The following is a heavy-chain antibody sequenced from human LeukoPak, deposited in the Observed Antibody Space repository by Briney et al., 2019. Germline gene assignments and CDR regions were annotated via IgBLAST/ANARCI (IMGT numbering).Heavy chain of an antibody. D-gene: IGHD3-10*01. V-gene: IGHV3-15*01. J-gene: IGHJ6*03. CDR2: IKSKTDGGTT. CDR1: GFTFSNAW. Sequence: PGGSLRLSCAASGFTFSNAWMSWVRQAPGKGLEWVGRIKSKTDGGTTDYAAPVKGRFTISRDDSKNTLYLQMNSLKTEDTAVYYCTSNYYGSGSYYYYYYMDVWGKGTTVTISS. CDR3: TSNYYGSGSYYYYYYMDV.